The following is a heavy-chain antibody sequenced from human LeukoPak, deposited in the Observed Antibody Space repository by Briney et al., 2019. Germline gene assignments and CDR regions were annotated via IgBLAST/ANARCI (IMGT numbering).Heavy chain of an antibody. J-gene: IGHJ4*02. CDR1: GFTFSSYA. D-gene: IGHD1-26*01. CDR2: ISYDGSNK. CDR3: ARDRGSPGFDY. Sequence: GGSLRLSCAASGFTFSSYAMHWVRQAPGKGLEWVAVISYDGSNKYYADSVKGRFTISRDNSKNTLYLQMNSLRAEDTAVYYCARDRGSPGFDYWGQGTLVTVSS. V-gene: IGHV3-30-3*01.